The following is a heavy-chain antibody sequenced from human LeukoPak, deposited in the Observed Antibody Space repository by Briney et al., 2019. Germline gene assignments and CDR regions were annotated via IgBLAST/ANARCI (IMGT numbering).Heavy chain of an antibody. J-gene: IGHJ6*04. D-gene: IGHD6-19*01. CDR2: IYPCDSET. Sequence: GESVKISCRGSGYGLTTYWIGWARQMRDKGVEGMGHIYPCDSETIYSPSFQGQVTISAAKSTSTAYLQWSSLKASDTAMYYCARCGWTSSYYGMAAWGKGTTVTVSP. V-gene: IGHV5-51*01. CDR3: ARCGWTSSYYGMAA. CDR1: GYGLTTYW.